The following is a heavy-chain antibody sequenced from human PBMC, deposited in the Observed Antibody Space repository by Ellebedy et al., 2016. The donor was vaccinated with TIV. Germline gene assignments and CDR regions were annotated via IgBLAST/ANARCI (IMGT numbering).Heavy chain of an antibody. D-gene: IGHD2-2*01. V-gene: IGHV5-51*01. J-gene: IGHJ4*02. CDR3: VRLDTSYFEY. Sequence: GESLKISCKASGYSFTNSWIGWVRQMPGKGLEWMGIIYPGNSDTTYNPSFQGQVTISADKSISTAYLQWSSLRASYTALYYCVRLDTSYFEYWGQGTLVTVSS. CDR2: IYPGNSDT. CDR1: GYSFTNSW.